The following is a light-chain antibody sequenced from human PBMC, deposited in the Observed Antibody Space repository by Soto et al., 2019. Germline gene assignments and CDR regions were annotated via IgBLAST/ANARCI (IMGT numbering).Light chain of an antibody. V-gene: IGKV3D-20*02. CDR2: GAS. Sequence: EIVLTQSPGTLSLSPGERATLSCRASQSVSSTYLGWYQQKPGQAPRLLISGASNRATGIPDRFSGSGSGTDFTLTISRLAPEDFAVYYCQQRSNWPLTFGGGTKVEIK. J-gene: IGKJ4*01. CDR1: QSVSSTY. CDR3: QQRSNWPLT.